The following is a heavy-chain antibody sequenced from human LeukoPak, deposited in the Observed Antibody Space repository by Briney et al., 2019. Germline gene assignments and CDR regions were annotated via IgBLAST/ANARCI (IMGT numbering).Heavy chain of an antibody. CDR3: ARDKKENWFDP. V-gene: IGHV3-21*04. CDR1: GFTFNTYN. J-gene: IGHJ5*02. CDR2: ISSSSSYI. Sequence: PGGSLRLSCAGSGFTFNTYNMNWVRQAPGKGLEWVSSISSSSSYIYYADSVKGRFTISRDNAKNSLYLQMNSLRAEDTALYYCARDKKENWFDPWGQGTRVTVSS.